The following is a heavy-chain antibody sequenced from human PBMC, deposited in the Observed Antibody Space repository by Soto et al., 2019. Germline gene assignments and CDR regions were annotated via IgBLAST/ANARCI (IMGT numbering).Heavy chain of an antibody. CDR2: INHSGST. CDR3: ARGYSALRFRNWFDP. V-gene: IGHV4-34*01. J-gene: IGHJ5*02. CDR1: GGSFSGYY. D-gene: IGHD3-3*01. Sequence: SETLSLTCAVYGGSFSGYYWSWIRQPPGKGLEWIGEINHSGSTNYNPSLKSRVTISVDTSKNQFSLKLSSVTAADTAVYYCARGYSALRFRNWFDPWGQGTLVTVSS.